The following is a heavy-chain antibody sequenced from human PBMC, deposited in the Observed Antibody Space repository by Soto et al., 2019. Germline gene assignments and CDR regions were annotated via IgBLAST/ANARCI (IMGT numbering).Heavy chain of an antibody. Sequence: GSLRLSCAASGFTFSNYAMSWVRQAPGKGLEWVAAISGGGGTYLADSVKGRFTISRDNSRNTVYMQMNSLRAEDTAAYYCAKGAAQRNYYFDFWGQGTLVTVSS. CDR1: GFTFSNYA. J-gene: IGHJ4*02. D-gene: IGHD1-1*01. CDR2: ISGGGGT. CDR3: AKGAAQRNYYFDF. V-gene: IGHV3-23*01.